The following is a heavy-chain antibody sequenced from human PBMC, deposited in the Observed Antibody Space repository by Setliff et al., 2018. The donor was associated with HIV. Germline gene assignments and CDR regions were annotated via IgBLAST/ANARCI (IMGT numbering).Heavy chain of an antibody. CDR1: GGAISSSSYY. Sequence: SETLSLTCNVSGGAISSSSYYWFWIRQPPGKGLEWIGSIFYSGSTYYNPSLTSRVTISADTSKNQFSLKLTSVTAADTALYYCARHFSIFGVTIISNDAFDIWGRGTMVTVSS. V-gene: IGHV4-39*01. J-gene: IGHJ3*02. CDR2: IFYSGST. D-gene: IGHD3-3*01. CDR3: ARHFSIFGVTIISNDAFDI.